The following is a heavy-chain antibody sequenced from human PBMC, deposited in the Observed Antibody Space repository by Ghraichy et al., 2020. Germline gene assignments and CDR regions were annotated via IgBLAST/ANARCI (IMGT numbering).Heavy chain of an antibody. CDR1: GFTFSNYA. CDR3: AKGKSSGSVDWFEP. V-gene: IGHV3-23*01. Sequence: GGSLRLSCAASGFTFSNYAMMWVRQARGKGLEWVSSIVGSGRGTYYADSVRGRFTISRDNSKNTLYLQMNSLRVEDTALYYCAKGKSSGSVDWFEPRGQGALVIVSS. J-gene: IGHJ5*02. CDR2: IVGSGRGT. D-gene: IGHD3-10*01.